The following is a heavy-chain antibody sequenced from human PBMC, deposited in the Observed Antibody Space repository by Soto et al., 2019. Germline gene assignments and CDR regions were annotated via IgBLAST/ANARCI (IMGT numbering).Heavy chain of an antibody. J-gene: IGHJ6*02. CDR1: GYRFASYW. D-gene: IGHD4-4*01. V-gene: IGHV5-10-1*01. CDR3: ASPGAYSNYAYYYYGMDV. Sequence: GESLKISCKGSGYRFASYWISWVRQMPGKGLDWMGRIDLSDSYTNYGPSFQGHVTISADKSISTAYLQWSSLKASDTAMYYCASPGAYSNYAYYYYGMDVWGPGTTVTVYS. CDR2: IDLSDSYT.